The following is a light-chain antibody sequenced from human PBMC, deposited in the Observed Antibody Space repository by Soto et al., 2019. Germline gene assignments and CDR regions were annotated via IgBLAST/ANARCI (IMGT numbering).Light chain of an antibody. J-gene: IGKJ2*01. CDR3: QQYDNWPPYT. CDR1: QSVSSN. CDR2: GAS. V-gene: IGKV3-15*01. Sequence: EIVMTQSPATLSVSPGERATLSCRASQSVSSNLAWFQQKPGQGPRLLIYGASTRATGIPARFRGSGSGTEFTLTISSLQSEDFAVYYCQQYDNWPPYTFGQGTKLEIK.